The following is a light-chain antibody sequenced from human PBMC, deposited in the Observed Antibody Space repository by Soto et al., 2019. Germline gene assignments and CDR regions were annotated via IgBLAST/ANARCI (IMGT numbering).Light chain of an antibody. Sequence: DIQMTQSPSSLSASLGDRVTITCRASQTISNYLNWYQQKSGRAPELLVYAASNLQSGVPSRFTGSGSGTHFTLTISGLEPADFATYFCQQSYNTPITFGHGTRLGIK. CDR3: QQSYNTPIT. CDR1: QTISNY. V-gene: IGKV1-39*01. J-gene: IGKJ5*01. CDR2: AAS.